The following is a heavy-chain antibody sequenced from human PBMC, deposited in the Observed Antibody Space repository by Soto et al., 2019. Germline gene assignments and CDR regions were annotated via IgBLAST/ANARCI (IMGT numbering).Heavy chain of an antibody. CDR2: IYYSGST. CDR3: ARSSGGGYYYSFDY. J-gene: IGHJ4*02. CDR1: GGSVSSGSYY. V-gene: IGHV4-61*01. D-gene: IGHD3-22*01. Sequence: SETLSLTCTVSGGSVSSGSYYWSWIRQPPGKGLEWIGYIYYSGSTNYNPSLKSRVTISVDTSKNQFSLKLSSVTAADTAVYYCARSSGGGYYYSFDYWGQGTLVTVSS.